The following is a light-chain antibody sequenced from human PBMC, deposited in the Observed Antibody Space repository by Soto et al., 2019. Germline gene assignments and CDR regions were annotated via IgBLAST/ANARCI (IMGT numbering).Light chain of an antibody. V-gene: IGKV3-20*01. CDR1: QSISSNF. CDR3: QNYGRSPPFT. Sequence: EFVLTQSPGTLSLSPGERATLSCRASQSISSNFLAWYQQKPGQAPRLLIYGASSRGTGIPDRFSGSGSGTDFTLTISRLEPEDFALYYCQNYGRSPPFTFGGGTKVEIK. CDR2: GAS. J-gene: IGKJ4*01.